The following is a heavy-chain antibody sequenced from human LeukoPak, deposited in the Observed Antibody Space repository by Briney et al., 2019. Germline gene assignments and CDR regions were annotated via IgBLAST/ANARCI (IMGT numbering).Heavy chain of an antibody. V-gene: IGHV3-66*01. CDR2: IYGGGST. CDR1: GFTVSSNY. J-gene: IGHJ5*02. CDR3: ATEILTGYYPP. D-gene: IGHD3-9*01. Sequence: GGSLRLSCVASGFTVSSNYMSWVRQAPGKGLEWVSVIYGGGSTYYADSVKDRFTLSRDNSKNTLYLQMNSLRAEDTAVYYCATEILTGYYPPWGQGTLVTVSS.